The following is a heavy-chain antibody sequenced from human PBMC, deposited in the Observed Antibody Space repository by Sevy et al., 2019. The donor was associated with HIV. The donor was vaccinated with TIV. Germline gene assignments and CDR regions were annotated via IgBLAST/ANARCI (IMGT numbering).Heavy chain of an antibody. V-gene: IGHV3-66*01. J-gene: IGHJ4*02. CDR3: ARGNSGYGYGLNS. Sequence: AGSLRLSCAASGFTVSSNYMTWVRQAPGKGLEGVSVIYSDGTTYHADSVKDRFTISRDNSKNTLYLQMNSLRAEDTAVYYCARGNSGYGYGLNSWGQGTLVTVSS. CDR2: IYSDGTT. D-gene: IGHD5-18*01. CDR1: GFTVSSNY.